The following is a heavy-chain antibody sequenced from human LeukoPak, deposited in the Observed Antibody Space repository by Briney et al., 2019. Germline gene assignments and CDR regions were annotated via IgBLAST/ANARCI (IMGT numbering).Heavy chain of an antibody. CDR1: GGSLSSGGYY. D-gene: IGHD3-16*01. Sequence: SETLSLTCTVSGGSLSSGGYYWSWIRQHPGKGLEWIGYIYYSGSTYYHPPLKSRVTISVDTSKNQFSLKLRSVTAADTAVYYCARGGKTQFQHWGQGTLVTVSS. CDR3: ARGGKTQFQH. J-gene: IGHJ1*01. CDR2: IYYSGST. V-gene: IGHV4-31*03.